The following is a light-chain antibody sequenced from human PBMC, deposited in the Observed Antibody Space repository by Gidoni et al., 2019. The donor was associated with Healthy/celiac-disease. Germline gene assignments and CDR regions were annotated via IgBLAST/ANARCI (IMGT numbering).Light chain of an antibody. CDR1: SSNIGAGYD. Sequence: QSVLTQPPSVSGPPGQRVTISCTGSSSNIGAGYDVHWYQQLPGTAPKLLIYGNSNRPSGVPDRFSGPKSGTSASLAITGLQAEDEADYYCQSYDSSLSRGVFGGGTKLTVL. CDR3: QSYDSSLSRGV. J-gene: IGLJ2*01. CDR2: GNS. V-gene: IGLV1-40*01.